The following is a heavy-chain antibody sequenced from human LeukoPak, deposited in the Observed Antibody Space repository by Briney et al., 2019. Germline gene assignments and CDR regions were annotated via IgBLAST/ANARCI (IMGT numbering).Heavy chain of an antibody. CDR1: GGSSSRSSYD. D-gene: IGHD6-13*01. V-gene: IGHV4-39*01. J-gene: IGHJ4*02. Sequence: SETLSLTCTVSGGSSSRSSYDWGWIRQPPGKGLEWIGSIYYSGSTYYNPSLQSRVSISVDTSKNQFSLKLNSVTAADTAVYYCARHGTYTYTSSCHYWGQGTLVTVSS. CDR3: ARHGTYTYTSSCHY. CDR2: IYYSGST.